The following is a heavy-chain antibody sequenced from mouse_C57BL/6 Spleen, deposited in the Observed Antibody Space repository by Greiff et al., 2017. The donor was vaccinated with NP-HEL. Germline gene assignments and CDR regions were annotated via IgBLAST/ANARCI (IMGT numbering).Heavy chain of an antibody. CDR3: ARSGYSNGYFDV. J-gene: IGHJ1*03. CDR2: IHPNSGST. V-gene: IGHV1-64*01. D-gene: IGHD2-5*01. Sequence: QVQLQQPGAELVKPGASVKLSCKASGYTFTSYWMHWVKQRPGRGLEWIGMIHPNSGSTNYNEKFKSKATLTVDKSSSTAYMQLSSLTSEDSAVYYCARSGYSNGYFDVWGTGTTVTVSS. CDR1: GYTFTSYW.